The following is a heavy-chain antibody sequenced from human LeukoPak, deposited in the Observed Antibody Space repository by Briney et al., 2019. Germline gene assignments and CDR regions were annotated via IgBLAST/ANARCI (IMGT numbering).Heavy chain of an antibody. J-gene: IGHJ4*02. D-gene: IGHD6-6*01. Sequence: GGSLRLSCAASGFTFSSYAMHWVRQAPGKGLEWVAVISYDGSNKYCADSVKGRFTISRDNSKNTLYLQMNSLRAEDTAVYYCARDLGSSLDYWGQGTLVTVSS. V-gene: IGHV3-30-3*01. CDR1: GFTFSSYA. CDR2: ISYDGSNK. CDR3: ARDLGSSLDY.